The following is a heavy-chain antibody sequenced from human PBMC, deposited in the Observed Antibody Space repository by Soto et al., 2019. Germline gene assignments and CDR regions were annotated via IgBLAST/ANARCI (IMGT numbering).Heavy chain of an antibody. V-gene: IGHV3-30*03. J-gene: IGHJ4*02. D-gene: IGHD6-19*01. CDR1: GFTFSSYG. CDR2: ISYDGSNK. CDR3: ARDSSGWSFDY. Sequence: QVQLVESRGGVVQPGRSLRLSCAASGFTFSSYGMHWVRQAPGKGLEWVAVISYDGSNKYYADSVKGRFTISRDNSKNTLYLQMNSLRAEDTAVYYCARDSSGWSFDYWGQGTLVTVSS.